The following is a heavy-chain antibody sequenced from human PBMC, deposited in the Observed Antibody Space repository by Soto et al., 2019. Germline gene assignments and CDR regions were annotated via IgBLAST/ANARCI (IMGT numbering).Heavy chain of an antibody. J-gene: IGHJ4*02. CDR2: ISSSSSYI. D-gene: IGHD3-22*01. Sequence: GGSLRLSCAASGFTFSSYSMNWVRQAPGKGLEWVSSISSSSSYIYYADSVKGRFTISRDNAKNSLYLQMNSLRAEDTAVYYCARERPTMIVVGTDLDYWGQGTLVTVSS. CDR3: ARERPTMIVVGTDLDY. V-gene: IGHV3-21*01. CDR1: GFTFSSYS.